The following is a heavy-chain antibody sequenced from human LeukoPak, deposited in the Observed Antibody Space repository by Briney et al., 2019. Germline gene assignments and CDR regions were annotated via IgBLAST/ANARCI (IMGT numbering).Heavy chain of an antibody. CDR3: GAGTDHYYYYYGMDA. Sequence: KTSETLSLTCTVSGGSISSSSYYWGWIRQPPGKGLEWIGSIYYSGSTYYNPSLKSRVTISVDTSKNQFSLKLSSVTAADTAVYYCGAGTDHYYYYYGMDAWGQGTTVTVSS. D-gene: IGHD6-19*01. CDR1: GGSISSSSYY. J-gene: IGHJ6*02. V-gene: IGHV4-39*01. CDR2: IYYSGST.